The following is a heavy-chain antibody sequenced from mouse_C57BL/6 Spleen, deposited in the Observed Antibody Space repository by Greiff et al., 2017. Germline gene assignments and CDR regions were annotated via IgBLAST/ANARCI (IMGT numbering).Heavy chain of an antibody. CDR1: GYTFTSYW. Sequence: QVQLKQPGAELVKPGASVKMSCKASGYTFTSYWITWVKQRPGQGLEWIGDIYPGSGSTNYNEKFKSKATLTVDTSSSTAYMQLSSLTSEDSAVYYCARGSGYHYYAMDYWGQGTSVTVSS. J-gene: IGHJ4*01. CDR2: IYPGSGST. V-gene: IGHV1-55*01. D-gene: IGHD3-2*02. CDR3: ARGSGYHYYAMDY.